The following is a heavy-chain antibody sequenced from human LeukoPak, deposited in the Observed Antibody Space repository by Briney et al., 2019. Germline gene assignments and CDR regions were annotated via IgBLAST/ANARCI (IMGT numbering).Heavy chain of an antibody. Sequence: SGGSLRLSCVASGFTFRYYAMTWVRQAPGKGLEWVSGISGSGDNTYYADSVKGRFAISRDDSKNTLYLQMDSLRAEDTALYYRAKDLYSSGLYYFDYWGQGTLVTVSS. CDR2: ISGSGDNT. CDR1: GFTFRYYA. D-gene: IGHD6-19*01. CDR3: AKDLYSSGLYYFDY. J-gene: IGHJ4*02. V-gene: IGHV3-23*01.